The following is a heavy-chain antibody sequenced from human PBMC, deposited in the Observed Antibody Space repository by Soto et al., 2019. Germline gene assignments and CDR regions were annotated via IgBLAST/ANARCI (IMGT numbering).Heavy chain of an antibody. CDR1: GFTVSSNY. J-gene: IGHJ4*02. CDR3: SEVWGGGGYFDY. V-gene: IGHV3-66*01. D-gene: IGHD3-16*01. Sequence: EVQLVESGGGLVQPGGSLRLSCAASGFTVSSNYMSWVRQAPGKGLEWVSVIYSGGSTYYADSVKGRFTISRDNSKNTQGVQVRGLGAGDAAGDHGSEVWGGGGYFDYWGQGTLVTVSS. CDR2: IYSGGST.